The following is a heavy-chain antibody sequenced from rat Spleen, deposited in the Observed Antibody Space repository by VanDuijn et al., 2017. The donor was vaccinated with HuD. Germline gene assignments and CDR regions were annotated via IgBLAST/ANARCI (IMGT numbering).Heavy chain of an antibody. D-gene: IGHD1-5*01. CDR3: TRDRDIGTTPFDY. V-gene: IGHV2-4*01. CDR2: IRSGGTT. Sequence: QVQLKESGPGLVQPYQTLSLSCTVSGFSLISYGVNWVRQIPGKGLEWMGFIRSGGTTAYNSGIKSRLSISRDTSKNQVFLKMNSLQTDDTGTYYCTRDRDIGTTPFDYWGQGVMVTVSS. CDR1: GFSLISYG. J-gene: IGHJ2*01.